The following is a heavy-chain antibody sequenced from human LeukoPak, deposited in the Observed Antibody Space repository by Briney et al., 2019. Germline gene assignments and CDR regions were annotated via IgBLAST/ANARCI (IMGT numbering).Heavy chain of an antibody. V-gene: IGHV1-46*01. J-gene: IGHJ3*01. D-gene: IGHD5-24*01. CDR3: ARIRDGYNDAYDL. CDR1: GGTFSSYA. Sequence: ASVKVSCKASGGTFSSYAISWVRQAPGQGLEWMGLINPDGGNTNYARNFQGRVTLTRDTSTSTVYMELSSLRSEDTAIYYCARIRDGYNDAYDLWGQGTVVTVPS. CDR2: INPDGGNT.